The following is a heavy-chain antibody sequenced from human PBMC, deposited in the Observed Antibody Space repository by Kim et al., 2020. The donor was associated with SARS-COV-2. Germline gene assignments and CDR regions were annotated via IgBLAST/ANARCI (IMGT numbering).Heavy chain of an antibody. V-gene: IGHV1-3*01. CDR3: ARVVVTAGDAFDV. J-gene: IGHJ3*01. Sequence: YSRKFRGTVTITRDTSASTAYMELSSLRSEDTAMYYCARVVVTAGDAFDVWGQGTKVTVSS. D-gene: IGHD2-21*02.